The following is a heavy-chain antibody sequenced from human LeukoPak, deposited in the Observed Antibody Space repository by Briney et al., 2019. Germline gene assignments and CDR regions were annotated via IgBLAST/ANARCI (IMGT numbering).Heavy chain of an antibody. V-gene: IGHV3-43*02. D-gene: IGHD1-26*01. Sequence: GGSLRLSCAASGFTFDDYAMHWVRQAPGKGLEWGSLISGDGGSTYYADFVKGRFTISRDNSKNCLYLQMSSLRTEDTALYYCARDTLSGRYWATRTNFDYWGQGTLVTVSS. CDR1: GFTFDDYA. CDR2: ISGDGGST. CDR3: ARDTLSGRYWATRTNFDY. J-gene: IGHJ4*02.